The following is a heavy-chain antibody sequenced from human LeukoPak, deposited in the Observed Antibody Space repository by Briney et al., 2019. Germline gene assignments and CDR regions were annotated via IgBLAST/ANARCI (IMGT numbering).Heavy chain of an antibody. CDR3: ARDHKPGHSYGFTFFY. Sequence: ASVTVSCKASGYTFTSYYMHWVRQAPGQGLEWMGIINPSGGSTSYAQKFQGRVTMTRDTSTSTVYMELSSLRSEDTAVYYCARDHKPGHSYGFTFFYWGQGTLVTVSS. J-gene: IGHJ4*02. CDR2: INPSGGST. V-gene: IGHV1-46*01. D-gene: IGHD5-18*01. CDR1: GYTFTSYY.